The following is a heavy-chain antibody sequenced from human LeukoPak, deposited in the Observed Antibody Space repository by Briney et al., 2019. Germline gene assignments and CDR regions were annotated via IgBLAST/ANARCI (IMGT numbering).Heavy chain of an antibody. J-gene: IGHJ5*02. CDR3: ARGPTAAAGTGWFDP. Sequence: SETLSLTCAVYGGSFSGYYWSWIRQPPGKGLEWIGEINHSGSTNYNPSLKSRVTISVDTSKNQFSLKLSSVTAADTAVYYCARGPTAAAGTGWFDPWGQGTLVTVFS. V-gene: IGHV4-34*01. CDR2: INHSGST. D-gene: IGHD6-13*01. CDR1: GGSFSGYY.